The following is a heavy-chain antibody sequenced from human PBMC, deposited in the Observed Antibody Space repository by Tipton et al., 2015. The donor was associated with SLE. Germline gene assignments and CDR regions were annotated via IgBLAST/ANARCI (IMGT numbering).Heavy chain of an antibody. CDR2: ISGSGGST. Sequence: SLRLSCAASGFTFDDYGMSWVRQAPGKGLEWVSGISGSGGSTYYADSVKGRFTISRDNSKNTLYLQMNSLRAEDTAIYYCAKEGGRVAAAGKAADYWGQGTLATVSS. J-gene: IGHJ4*02. V-gene: IGHV3-23*01. CDR3: AKEGGRVAAAGKAADY. CDR1: GFTFDDYG. D-gene: IGHD6-13*01.